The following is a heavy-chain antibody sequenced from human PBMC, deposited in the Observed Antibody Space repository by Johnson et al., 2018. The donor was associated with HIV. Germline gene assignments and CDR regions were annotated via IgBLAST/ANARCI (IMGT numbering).Heavy chain of an antibody. CDR1: GFTFSGSA. D-gene: IGHD1-14*01. CDR3: ATRDPTHRPGVFDI. V-gene: IGHV3-73*01. Sequence: VQLVESGGGLVQPGGSLKLSCAASGFTFSGSAMHWVRQASGQGLEWVGRIRNKANSYATAYAASVKGRFTISRDDSTNTEYLQMNSLRAEDTAVYYCATRDPTHRPGVFDIWGQGTMVTISS. J-gene: IGHJ3*02. CDR2: IRNKANSYAT.